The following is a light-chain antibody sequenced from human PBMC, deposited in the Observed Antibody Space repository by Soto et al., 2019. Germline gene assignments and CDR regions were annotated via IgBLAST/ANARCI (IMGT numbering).Light chain of an antibody. CDR1: QNIKNV. V-gene: IGKV1-39*01. CDR3: QQTYRTPST. CDR2: AAS. Sequence: DIRITQPPPSLSASEGDTVTTASRPGQNIKNVLNWYQQTPGKAPKLLIYAASNLQNGVPSRFSGSGSGTDFTLTINSLQPEDFATYYCQQTYRTPSTFGPGTQVDV. J-gene: IGKJ3*01.